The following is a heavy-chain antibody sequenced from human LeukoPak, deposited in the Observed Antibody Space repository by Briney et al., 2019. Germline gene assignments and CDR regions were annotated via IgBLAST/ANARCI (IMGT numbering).Heavy chain of an antibody. V-gene: IGHV3-48*03. CDR1: GFTFSSYD. D-gene: IGHD6-13*01. CDR2: ISSSGTTI. J-gene: IGHJ5*02. CDR3: ARVPGYSSSWSRFDP. Sequence: GGSLRLSGAASGFTFSSYDMNWVRHAPGKGLEWVSYISSSGTTIYYADSVKGRFTISRDNAKNSLYLQMNSLRAEDTAVYYCARVPGYSSSWSRFDPWGQGTLVTVSS.